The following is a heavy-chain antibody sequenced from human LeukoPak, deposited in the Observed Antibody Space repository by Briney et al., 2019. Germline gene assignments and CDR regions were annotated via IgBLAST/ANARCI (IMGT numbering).Heavy chain of an antibody. Sequence: GASVTVSCTSSEYTFRNFDIHWVRQAPGQGLEWMGWMNPNSGNTDYAQKFQGRVTMTRDTSLSTAYMDLSSLTSDDTAMYYCVETGLGRARYDNRGRYVGAFDIWGQGTMVTVSS. D-gene: IGHD3-22*01. V-gene: IGHV1-8*01. CDR1: EYTFRNFD. CDR2: MNPNSGNT. J-gene: IGHJ3*02. CDR3: VETGLGRARYDNRGRYVGAFDI.